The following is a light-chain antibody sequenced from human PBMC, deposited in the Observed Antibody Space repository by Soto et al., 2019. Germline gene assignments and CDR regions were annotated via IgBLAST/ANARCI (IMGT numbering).Light chain of an antibody. J-gene: IGKJ1*01. V-gene: IGKV1-5*03. Sequence: DIQMTQSPSTLSASVGDRVTIVCRASQSVNGRLAWYQQKPGKAPKLLMYKASTLESGVPSRFSGRGSGTEFTLTISSLKPDDFATYYCQQYESFWTFGQGTKV. CDR3: QQYESFWT. CDR1: QSVNGR. CDR2: KAS.